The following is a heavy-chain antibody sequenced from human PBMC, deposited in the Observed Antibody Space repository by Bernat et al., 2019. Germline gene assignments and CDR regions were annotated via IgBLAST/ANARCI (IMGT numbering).Heavy chain of an antibody. CDR2: ISSSSYT. D-gene: IGHD2-2*01. V-gene: IGHV3-11*06. CDR1: GFTFSDYY. J-gene: IGHJ6*02. Sequence: QVQLVESGGGLVKPGGSLRLSCAASGFTFSDYYMSWIRQAPGKGLEWVSYISSSSYTNYADSVKGRFTISRDNAKNSLYLQMNSLRAEDTAVYYCARGPESDIVVVPAAMIGMDVWGQGTTVTVSS. CDR3: ARGPESDIVVVPAAMIGMDV.